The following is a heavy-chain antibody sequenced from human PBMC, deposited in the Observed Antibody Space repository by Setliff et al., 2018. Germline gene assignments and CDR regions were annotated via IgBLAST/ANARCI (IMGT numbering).Heavy chain of an antibody. CDR2: ISWDGGST. Sequence: LRLSCAASGFTFDDYTMHWVRQAPGKGLEWVSLISWDGGSTYYADSVKGRFTISRDNSKNSLYLQMNSLRTEDTALYYCAKGLDFWSGYAFDYWGQGTLVTVSS. V-gene: IGHV3-43*01. CDR3: AKGLDFWSGYAFDY. D-gene: IGHD3-3*01. J-gene: IGHJ4*02. CDR1: GFTFDDYT.